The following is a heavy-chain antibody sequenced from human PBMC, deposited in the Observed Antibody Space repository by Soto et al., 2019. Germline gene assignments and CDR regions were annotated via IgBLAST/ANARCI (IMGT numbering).Heavy chain of an antibody. CDR1: GFTFSRSW. CDR2: ISPDGNDK. CDR3: ARDPQWGAFDI. V-gene: IGHV3-7*01. J-gene: IGHJ3*02. Sequence: EVQLVESGGDLVQPGGSLRLSCVGSGFTFSRSWMTWVRQAPGQGLEWVATISPDGNDKKYVDSVKGRFTISRDNADNSLFVQMNSLRAEDTAIYFCARDPQWGAFDIWGQGTMVTVSS. D-gene: IGHD1-26*01.